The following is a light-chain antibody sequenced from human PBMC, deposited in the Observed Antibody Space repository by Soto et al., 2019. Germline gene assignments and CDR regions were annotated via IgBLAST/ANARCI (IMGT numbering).Light chain of an antibody. CDR2: GAS. CDR3: QQYYNWPRT. Sequence: EIVLTQSPGTLSLSPGERATLSCRASQSVSSNLAWYQQKPGQAPRLLIYGASTRATGIPDRFSGSGSGTEFTLSISSLQSEEFAVYYCQQYYNWPRTFGQGTKVDIK. J-gene: IGKJ1*01. CDR1: QSVSSN. V-gene: IGKV3-15*01.